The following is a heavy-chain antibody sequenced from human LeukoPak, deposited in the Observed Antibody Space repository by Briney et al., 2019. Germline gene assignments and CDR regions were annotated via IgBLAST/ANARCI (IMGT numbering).Heavy chain of an antibody. V-gene: IGHV3-74*01. CDR2: TDSGGRST. CDR3: ARGGNYDWGSFDY. D-gene: IGHD3-10*01. J-gene: IGHJ4*02. CDR1: GFIFSGYW. Sequence: PGGSLRLSCAASGFIFSGYWMHWVRQAPGKGLVWVSRTDSGGRSTSYADSVKGRFTISRDNGTDTVYLQMDSLRGEGTAVYYCARGGNYDWGSFDYWGQGNLVTVSS.